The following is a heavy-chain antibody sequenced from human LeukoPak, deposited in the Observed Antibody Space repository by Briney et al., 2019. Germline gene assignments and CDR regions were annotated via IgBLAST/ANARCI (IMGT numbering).Heavy chain of an antibody. D-gene: IGHD5-24*01. J-gene: IGHJ3*02. V-gene: IGHV4-59*01. CDR2: IYYSGST. CDR1: GGSISSYY. Sequence: SETLSLTCTVSGGSISSYYWSWIRQPPGKGLEWIGYIYYSGSTNYNPSLKSRVTISVDTSKNQFSLKLSSVTAADTAVYYCARGLLDGYAHPAAFDIWGQGTMVTVSS. CDR3: ARGLLDGYAHPAAFDI.